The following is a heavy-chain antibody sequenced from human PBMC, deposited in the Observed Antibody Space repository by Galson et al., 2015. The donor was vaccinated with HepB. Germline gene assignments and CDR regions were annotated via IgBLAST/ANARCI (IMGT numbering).Heavy chain of an antibody. V-gene: IGHV3-23*01. J-gene: IGHJ4*02. Sequence: SLRLSCAASGFTFSSYAMSWVRQAPGKGLEWVSAISGSGGSTYYADSVKGRFTISRDNSKNTLYPQMNSLRAEDTAVYYCAKDALDIVVVPAATTPYFDYWGQGTLVTVSS. D-gene: IGHD2-2*01. CDR3: AKDALDIVVVPAATTPYFDY. CDR1: GFTFSSYA. CDR2: ISGSGGST.